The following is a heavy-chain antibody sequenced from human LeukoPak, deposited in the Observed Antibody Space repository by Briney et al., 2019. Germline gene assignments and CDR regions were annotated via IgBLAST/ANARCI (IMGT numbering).Heavy chain of an antibody. V-gene: IGHV4-59*01. J-gene: IGHJ6*02. CDR1: GGSISSYY. CDR3: ARDRGDYEDYYYGMDV. Sequence: SETLSLTCTVSGGSISSYYWSWIRQPPGKGLEWIGYIYTSGSTNYNPSLKSRVTISVDTSKNQFSLKLSSVTAADTAVYYCARDRGDYEDYYYGMDVWGQGTTVTVSS. D-gene: IGHD4-17*01. CDR2: IYTSGST.